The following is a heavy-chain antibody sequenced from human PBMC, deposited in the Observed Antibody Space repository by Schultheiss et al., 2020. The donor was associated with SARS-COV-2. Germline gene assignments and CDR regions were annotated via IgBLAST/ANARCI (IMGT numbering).Heavy chain of an antibody. J-gene: IGHJ6*02. CDR2: IKSKTDGGTT. Sequence: GGSLRLSCAASGFTFSNAWMSWVRQAPGKGLEWVGRIKSKTDGGTTDYAAPVKGRFTISRDDSKNSLYLQMNSLKTEDTAVYYCARGRIAAAGLYYYGMDVWGQGTTVTVSS. V-gene: IGHV3-15*01. D-gene: IGHD6-13*01. CDR3: ARGRIAAAGLYYYGMDV. CDR1: GFTFSNAW.